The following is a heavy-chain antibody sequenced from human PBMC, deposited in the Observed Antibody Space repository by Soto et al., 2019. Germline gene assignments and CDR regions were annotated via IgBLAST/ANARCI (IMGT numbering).Heavy chain of an antibody. CDR3: AKGPDVEWDPSPLDY. V-gene: IGHV3-23*01. J-gene: IGHJ4*02. Sequence: GGSLRLSCAASGFTFSSYAMSWVRQAPGKGLEWVSAISGSGGSTYYADSVKGRFTISRDNSKNTLYLQMNSLRAEDTAVYYCAKGPDVEWDPSPLDYWGQGNLVTFSS. D-gene: IGHD1-26*01. CDR1: GFTFSSYA. CDR2: ISGSGGST.